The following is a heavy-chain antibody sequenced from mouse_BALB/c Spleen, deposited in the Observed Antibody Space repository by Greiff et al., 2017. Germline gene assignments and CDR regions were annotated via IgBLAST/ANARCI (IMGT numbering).Heavy chain of an antibody. V-gene: IGHV14-3*02. CDR2: IDPANGNT. J-gene: IGHJ4*01. Sequence: VQLKQSGAELVKPGASVKLSCTASGFNIKDTYMHWVKQRPEQGLEWIGRIDPANGNTKYDPKFQGKATITADTSSNTAYLQLSSLTSEDTAVYYCARFYYYGSSYVGYAMDYWGQGTSVTVSS. CDR3: ARFYYYGSSYVGYAMDY. D-gene: IGHD1-1*01. CDR1: GFNIKDTY.